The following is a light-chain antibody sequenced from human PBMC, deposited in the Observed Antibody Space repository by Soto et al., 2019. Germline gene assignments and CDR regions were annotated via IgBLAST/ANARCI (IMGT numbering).Light chain of an antibody. V-gene: IGKV3-20*01. CDR3: QQYGSSPLT. Sequence: EIVLMQSPATLSLSPGERATLSCRAIQSVSSSYLAWYQQKPGQAPRLLIYGASSRATGIPDRFSGSGSGTDFTLTISRLEPEDFAVYYCQQYGSSPLTFGGGIKVDIK. J-gene: IGKJ4*01. CDR1: QSVSSSY. CDR2: GAS.